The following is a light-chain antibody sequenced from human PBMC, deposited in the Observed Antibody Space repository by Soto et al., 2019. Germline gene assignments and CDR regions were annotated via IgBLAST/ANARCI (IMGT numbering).Light chain of an antibody. CDR1: SSDVGAYNY. J-gene: IGLJ1*01. Sequence: QSVLTQPASVSGSPGQSITISCTGTSSDVGAYNYVSWYQHHPGKAPRLVIYDVTNRPSGISDRFSGSKSGNTASLTISGLLAEGEADYYCASYITISTYVFGTG. V-gene: IGLV2-14*01. CDR2: DVT. CDR3: ASYITISTYV.